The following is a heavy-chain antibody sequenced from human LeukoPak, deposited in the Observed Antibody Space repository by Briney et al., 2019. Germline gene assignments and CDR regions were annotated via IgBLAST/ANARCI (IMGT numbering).Heavy chain of an antibody. V-gene: IGHV1-24*01. D-gene: IGHD3-22*01. J-gene: IGHJ4*02. Sequence: ASVKVSCKVSGYTLTVLSMHWVRQAPGKGLEWMGGFDPEDGETIYAQKFQGRVTMTEDTSTDTAYMELSSLRSEDTAVYYCATVGSSGYFLDYWGQGTLVTVSS. CDR2: FDPEDGET. CDR1: GYTLTVLS. CDR3: ATVGSSGYFLDY.